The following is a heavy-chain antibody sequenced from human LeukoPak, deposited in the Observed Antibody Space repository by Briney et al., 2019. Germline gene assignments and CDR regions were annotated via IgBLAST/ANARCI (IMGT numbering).Heavy chain of an antibody. CDR1: GFNFIDYS. D-gene: IGHD5-12*01. CDR2: IGISSGNT. J-gene: IGHJ4*01. V-gene: IGHV3-48*01. Sequence: GGSLRLSCAASGFNFIDYSMNWVRQAPGKGLEWISYIGISSGNTKYADSVKGRFTISRDKARNSLYLQMNSLRVEDTAVYYCARDHRYAFDDWGHGTLVTVSS. CDR3: ARDHRYAFDD.